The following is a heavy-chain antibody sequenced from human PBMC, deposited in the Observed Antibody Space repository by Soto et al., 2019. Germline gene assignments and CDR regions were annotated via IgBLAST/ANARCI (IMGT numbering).Heavy chain of an antibody. CDR2: ISGSGGST. V-gene: IGHV3-23*01. D-gene: IGHD3-3*01. CDR3: AKGPSGDFWSGYSWFDP. Sequence: HPGGSLRLSCAASGFTFSSYAMSWVRQAPGKGLEWVSAISGSGGSTYYADTVKGRFTISRDNSKNTLYLQMNSLRAEDTAVYYCAKGPSGDFWSGYSWFDPWGQGTLVTVSS. CDR1: GFTFSSYA. J-gene: IGHJ5*02.